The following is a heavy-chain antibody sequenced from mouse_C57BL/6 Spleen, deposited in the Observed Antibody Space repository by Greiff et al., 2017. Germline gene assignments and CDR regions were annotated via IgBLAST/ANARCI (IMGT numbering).Heavy chain of an antibody. CDR1: GYTFTDYE. CDR3: TRNYYGSSLHYYAMDY. CDR2: IDPETGGT. D-gene: IGHD1-1*01. J-gene: IGHJ4*01. V-gene: IGHV1-15*01. Sequence: VQLQQSGAELVRPGASVTLSCKASGYTFTDYEMHWVKQTPVHGLEWIGAIDPETGGTAYNQKFKGKAILTADKSSSTAYMELRSLTSEDSAVYYCTRNYYGSSLHYYAMDYWGQGTSVTVSS.